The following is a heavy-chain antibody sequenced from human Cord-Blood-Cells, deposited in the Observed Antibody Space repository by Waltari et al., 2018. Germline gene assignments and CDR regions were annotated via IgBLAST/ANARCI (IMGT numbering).Heavy chain of an antibody. D-gene: IGHD6-13*01. J-gene: IGHJ6*03. Sequence: EVQLVESGGGLVKPGGSLRLSCAASGFTFSSYRMNCVLPAPGKGLEWVSSISSSSSYIYYADSVKGRFTISRDNAKNSLYLQMNSLRAEDTAVYYCAREYSSSWYYYYYYMDVWGKGTTVTVSS. CDR3: AREYSSSWYYYYYYMDV. CDR2: ISSSSSYI. CDR1: GFTFSSYR. V-gene: IGHV3-21*01.